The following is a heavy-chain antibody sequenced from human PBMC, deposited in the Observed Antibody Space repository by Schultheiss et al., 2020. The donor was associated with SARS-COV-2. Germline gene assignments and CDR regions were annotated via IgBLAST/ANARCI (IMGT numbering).Heavy chain of an antibody. V-gene: IGHV1-2*04. D-gene: IGHD4-23*01. CDR1: GYTFTGYY. CDR2: INPNSGGT. CDR3: AKDITVVTPWSHFDY. Sequence: ASVKVSCKASGYTFTGYYMHWVRQAPGQGLEWMGWINPNSGGTNYAQKFQGWVTMTRDTSISTAYMELSRLRSDDTAVYYCAKDITVVTPWSHFDYWGQGTLVTVSS. J-gene: IGHJ4*02.